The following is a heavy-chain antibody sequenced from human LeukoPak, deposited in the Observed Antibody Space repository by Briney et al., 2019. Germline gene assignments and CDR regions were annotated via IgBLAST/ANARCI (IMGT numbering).Heavy chain of an antibody. CDR1: GYRFTSYW. Sequence: GESLKISCKGSGYRFTSYWIGWVRQMPGKGLEWMGISYPGDSDTRHSPSFQGQVTISADKSISTAYLQWSSLKASDTAMYYCARRMIVVGGAFDIWGQGTMVTVSS. CDR2: SYPGDSDT. D-gene: IGHD3-22*01. J-gene: IGHJ3*02. CDR3: ARRMIVVGGAFDI. V-gene: IGHV5-51*01.